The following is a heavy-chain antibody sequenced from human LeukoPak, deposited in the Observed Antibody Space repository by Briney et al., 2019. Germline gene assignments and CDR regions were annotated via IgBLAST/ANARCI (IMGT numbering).Heavy chain of an antibody. CDR1: GFTFSTFA. V-gene: IGHV3-23*01. D-gene: IGHD4-11*01. CDR2: IFPSGGEI. Sequence: PGGSLRLSCVASGFTFSTFAMIWVRQPPGKGLEWVSSIFPSGGEIHYADSVRGRFTISRDNSKSTLSLQMNSLRAEDTAIYYCAKVSDYNQYYYFYYMDVWGKGTTVTISS. J-gene: IGHJ6*03. CDR3: AKVSDYNQYYYFYYMDV.